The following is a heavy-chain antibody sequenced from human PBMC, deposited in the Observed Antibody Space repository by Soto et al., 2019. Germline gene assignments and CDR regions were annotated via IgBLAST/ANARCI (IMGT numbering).Heavy chain of an antibody. V-gene: IGHV5-51*01. Sequence: GESLKISCRRSGYRLNNYWIAGVRPMPGKSLEWMGIIYPGDSDTRYSPSFRGQVTISVDKSISTAYLQWSSLKASDSAMYYCARPYVGSAKNDYWGQGTLVTVSS. CDR1: GYRLNNYW. CDR2: IYPGDSDT. J-gene: IGHJ4*02. CDR3: ARPYVGSAKNDY. D-gene: IGHD3-10*01.